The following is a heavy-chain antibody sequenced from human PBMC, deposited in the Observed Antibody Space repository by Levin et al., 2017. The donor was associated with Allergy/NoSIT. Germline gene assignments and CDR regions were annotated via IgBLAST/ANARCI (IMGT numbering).Heavy chain of an antibody. CDR3: ARHRPRGWYFDY. CDR2: ISLRGNT. J-gene: IGHJ4*02. D-gene: IGHD6-19*01. CDR1: DDSTGDC. Sequence: SSETLSLTCAVSDDSTGDCWSWVRQPPGKGLEWIGEISLRGNTHYRPSLKSRVTISLDKSKNQFSLNLNSVTAADTAVYYCARHRPRGWYFDYWGQGILVTVSS. V-gene: IGHV4-4*02.